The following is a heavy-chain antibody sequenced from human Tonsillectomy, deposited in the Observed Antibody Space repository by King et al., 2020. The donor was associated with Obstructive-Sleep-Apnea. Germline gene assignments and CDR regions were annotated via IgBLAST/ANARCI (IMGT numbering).Heavy chain of an antibody. V-gene: IGHV4-34*01. CDR3: AGGQFSCSSFDY. D-gene: IGHD6-13*01. CDR1: GGSFSYY. J-gene: IGHJ4*02. Sequence: VQLQQWGAGLLKPSETLSLTCSVYGGSFSYYWNWIRQPPGKGLEWIGEINDSGNINYNPSLKSRVTISVDTSKNQFSLKLRSVTAADTAVYYCAGGQFSCSSFDYWGQGTLVAVSS. CDR2: INDSGNI.